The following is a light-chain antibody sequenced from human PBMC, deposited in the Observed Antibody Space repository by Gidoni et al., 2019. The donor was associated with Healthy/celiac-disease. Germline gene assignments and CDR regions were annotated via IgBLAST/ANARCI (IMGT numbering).Light chain of an antibody. J-gene: IGKJ4*01. CDR1: QSVSSSY. CDR2: GAS. Sequence: EIVFTQSPGTLSWSPGERATLSCTASQSVSSSYLAWYQQKPGQAPRHLIYGASSRATGIPDRFSGSGSETEFTLTISRLEPEDFAVYYCQQYGSSPPLTFGGGTKVEIK. V-gene: IGKV3-20*01. CDR3: QQYGSSPPLT.